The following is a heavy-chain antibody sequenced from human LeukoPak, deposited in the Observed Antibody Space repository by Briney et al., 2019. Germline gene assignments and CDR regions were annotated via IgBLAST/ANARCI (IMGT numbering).Heavy chain of an antibody. CDR3: AKDRDILQYSSGWYNFDY. D-gene: IGHD6-19*01. V-gene: IGHV3-23*01. CDR2: ISGSGGST. J-gene: IGHJ4*02. CDR1: GFTFSNYA. Sequence: GGSLRLSCAASGFTFSNYAMSWVRQAPGKGLEWVSVISGSGGSTYYADSVKGRFTISRDNSKNTMNLQMKSLRADDTAVYYCAKDRDILQYSSGWYNFDYWGQGTLVTVSS.